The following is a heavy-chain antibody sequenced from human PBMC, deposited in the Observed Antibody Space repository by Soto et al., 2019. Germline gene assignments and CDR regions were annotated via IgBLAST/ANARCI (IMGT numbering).Heavy chain of an antibody. V-gene: IGHV3-23*01. CDR2: ISGSGGST. CDR1: GFTFSSYA. D-gene: IGHD3-3*01. J-gene: IGHJ6*03. Sequence: GGSLRLSCAASGFTFSSYAMSWVRQAPGKGLEWVSAISGSGGSTYYADSVKGRFTISRDNSKNTLYLQMNSLRAEDTAVYYCAKVDSVRYDFWSGYYNSYYAMDVWGTATTLTLSS. CDR3: AKVDSVRYDFWSGYYNSYYAMDV.